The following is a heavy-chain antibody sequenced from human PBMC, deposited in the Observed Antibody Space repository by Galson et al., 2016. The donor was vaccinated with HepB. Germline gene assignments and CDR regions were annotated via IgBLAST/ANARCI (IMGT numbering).Heavy chain of an antibody. CDR1: GYGFTSNW. V-gene: IGHV5-51*03. D-gene: IGHD2/OR15-2a*01. J-gene: IGHJ4*02. CDR3: GRGQIDFDF. CDR2: IFPGDSDT. Sequence: QSGAEVKKPGESLKISCKASGYGFTSNWIGWVRQMPGKGLEWMGIIFPGDSDTKYNPSFQGQVTMSVDKSTNTAYLQWNSLKASDTAMYYCGRGQIDFDFWGQGTLVTVSS.